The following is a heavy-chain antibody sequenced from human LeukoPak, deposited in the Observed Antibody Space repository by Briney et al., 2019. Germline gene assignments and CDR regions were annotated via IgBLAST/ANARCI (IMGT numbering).Heavy chain of an antibody. V-gene: IGHV1-18*01. CDR3: ARDHPFSYDFWSGYYGY. J-gene: IGHJ4*02. D-gene: IGHD3-3*01. CDR1: GYTFTSYG. CDR2: ISAYNGNT. Sequence: ASVKVSCKASGYTFTSYGISWVRQAPGQGLEWMGWISAYNGNTDYAQKLQGRVTMTTDTSTSTAYMELRSLRSDDTAVCYCARDHPFSYDFWSGYYGYWGQGTLVTVSS.